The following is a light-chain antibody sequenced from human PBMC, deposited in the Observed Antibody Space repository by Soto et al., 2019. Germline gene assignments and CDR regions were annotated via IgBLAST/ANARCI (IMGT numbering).Light chain of an antibody. CDR2: GNS. Sequence: QSVLTQPPSVSGAPGQWVTISCTGSSSNIGAGYGVHWYQQLPGTAPKLLIYGNSNRPSGVPDRFSGSKSGTSASLAITGLQAEDEADYYCQSYDISLSVVFGGGTKLTVL. CDR3: QSYDISLSVV. V-gene: IGLV1-40*01. J-gene: IGLJ2*01. CDR1: SSNIGAGYG.